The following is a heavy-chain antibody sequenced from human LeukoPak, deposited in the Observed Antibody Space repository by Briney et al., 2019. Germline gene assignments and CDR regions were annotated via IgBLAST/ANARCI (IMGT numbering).Heavy chain of an antibody. CDR3: ARGSGYQNNWFDP. J-gene: IGHJ5*02. V-gene: IGHV4-4*07. CDR1: GGSITNYY. D-gene: IGHD3-22*01. CDR2: IYTSGST. Sequence: PSETLSLTCTVSGGSITNYYWSWIRQPAGKGLEWIGRIYTSGSTSYNPSLRSRVTISVDTSKNQFSLKLSSVTAADTAVYYCARGSGYQNNWFDPWGQGTLVTVSS.